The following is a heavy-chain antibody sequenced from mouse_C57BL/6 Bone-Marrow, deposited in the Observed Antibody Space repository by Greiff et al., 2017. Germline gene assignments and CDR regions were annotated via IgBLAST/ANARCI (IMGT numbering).Heavy chain of an antibody. J-gene: IGHJ2*01. CDR1: GYTFTDYY. CDR3: ARRRLGDY. Sequence: QVQLQQPGAELVRPGASVKLSCKASGYTFTDYYINWVKQRPGQGLEWIARIYPGSGNTYYNEKFKGKATLTAEKSSSTAYMQLSSLTSEDSAVYFCARRRLGDYWGQGTTLTVSS. D-gene: IGHD3-3*01. CDR2: IYPGSGNT. V-gene: IGHV1-76*01.